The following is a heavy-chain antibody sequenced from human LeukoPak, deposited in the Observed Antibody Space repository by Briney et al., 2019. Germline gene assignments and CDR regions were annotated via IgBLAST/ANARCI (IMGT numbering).Heavy chain of an antibody. J-gene: IGHJ4*02. CDR3: AKDPHSSSWYYFDS. CDR2: FSDDGSNK. D-gene: IGHD6-13*01. V-gene: IGHV3-30*18. Sequence: GGSLRLSCAASRFTFRYFAMHSIRQAPGKGLKWVAVFSDDGSNKFYADSVKGRFTISRYNSTNTLYLQMSRLNAESTAFYYCAKDPHSSSWYYFDSWGQGTLVTVSS. CDR1: RFTFRYFA.